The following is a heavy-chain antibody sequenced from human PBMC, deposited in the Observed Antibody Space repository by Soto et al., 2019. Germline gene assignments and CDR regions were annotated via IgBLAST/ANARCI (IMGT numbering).Heavy chain of an antibody. D-gene: IGHD1-1*01. CDR2: IIPIFGTA. CDR1: GGTFSSYA. J-gene: IGHJ6*02. V-gene: IGHV1-69*12. Sequence: QVQLVQSGAEVKEPGSSVKVSCKASGGTFSSYAISWVRQAPGQGLEWMGGIIPIFGTANYAQKFEGRVTNTADESTSTAYVELSSLRSEDTAVPYCARIQASHSCNDGEEYYYYGMDVWGHGTTVTVSS. CDR3: ARIQASHSCNDGEEYYYYGMDV.